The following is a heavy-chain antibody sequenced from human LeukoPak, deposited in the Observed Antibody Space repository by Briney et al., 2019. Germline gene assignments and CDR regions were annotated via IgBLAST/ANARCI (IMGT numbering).Heavy chain of an antibody. J-gene: IGHJ6*03. CDR3: AISVETRKDFSYYYYYMDV. CDR2: ISSSSSYI. CDR1: GFTFSSYS. Sequence: GGSLRLSCAASGFTFSSYSMNWVRQAPGKGLEWVSSISSSSSYIYYADSVKGRFTISRDNAKNSLYLQMNSLRAEDTAVYYCAISVETRKDFSYYYYYMDVWGKGTTVTISS. V-gene: IGHV3-21*04. D-gene: IGHD5-18*01.